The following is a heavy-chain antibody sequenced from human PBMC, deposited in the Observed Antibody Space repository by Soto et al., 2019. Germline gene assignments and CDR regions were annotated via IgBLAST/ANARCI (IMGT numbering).Heavy chain of an antibody. CDR1: GFTFSSYA. Sequence: GWSLRLSCAASGFTFSSYAMSWVRQAPGKGLEWVSSINGGGDSTYYADSVKGRFSISRDNSKNTLYLQMNSLRAEDTAVYYCAKAMTMIVAVISDAFDIWGQGTMVTVSS. CDR3: AKAMTMIVAVISDAFDI. J-gene: IGHJ3*02. CDR2: INGGGDST. V-gene: IGHV3-23*01. D-gene: IGHD3-22*01.